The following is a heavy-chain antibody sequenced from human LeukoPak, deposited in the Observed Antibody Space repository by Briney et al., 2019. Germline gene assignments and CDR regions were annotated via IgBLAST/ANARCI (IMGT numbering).Heavy chain of an antibody. D-gene: IGHD3-16*01. CDR3: AGVLWSFGYHVDY. J-gene: IGHJ4*02. CDR2: IYYSGST. V-gene: IGHV4-31*03. Sequence: SETLSLTCTVSGGSISSGGYYWSWIRQHPGKGLEWIGYIYYSGSTYYNPSLKSRVTISVDTSKNQFSLKLSSVTAADTAVYYCAGVLWSFGYHVDYWGQGTLVTVSS. CDR1: GGSISSGGYY.